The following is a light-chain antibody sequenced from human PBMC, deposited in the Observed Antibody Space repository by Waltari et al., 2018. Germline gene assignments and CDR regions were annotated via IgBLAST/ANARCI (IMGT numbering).Light chain of an antibody. CDR1: SSNFGAGYD. J-gene: IGLJ3*02. V-gene: IGLV1-40*01. CDR3: QSYDSSLSASV. Sequence: QSVLTQPPSMSGAPGQKVTIPCTGGSSNFGAGYDVHGYQQFPGSAPKLLIFGNTNRPSGVPGRFSGSRSGTSASLAIAGLQSEDEAVYYCQSYDSSLSASVFGGGTTLTVL. CDR2: GNT.